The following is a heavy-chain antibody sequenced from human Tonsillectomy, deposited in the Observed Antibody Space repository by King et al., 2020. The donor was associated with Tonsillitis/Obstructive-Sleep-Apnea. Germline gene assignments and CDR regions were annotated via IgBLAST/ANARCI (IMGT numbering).Heavy chain of an antibody. CDR1: GGSFSNYF. J-gene: IGHJ5*02. CDR3: ATSPETSGNYGGWFDP. Sequence: VQLQQWGAGLLKPSETLSLTCAVYGGSFSNYFCTWIRQPPGKGLEWIGEINHSGITDYNPSLKSRVTISVDTSKNQYSLKLSSVTAADTAVYYCATSPETSGNYGGWFDPWGQRTLVTVSS. CDR2: INHSGIT. V-gene: IGHV4-34*01. D-gene: IGHD4-23*01.